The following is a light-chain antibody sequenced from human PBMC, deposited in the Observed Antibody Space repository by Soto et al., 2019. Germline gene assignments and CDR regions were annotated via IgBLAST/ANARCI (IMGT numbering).Light chain of an antibody. V-gene: IGKV3-15*01. J-gene: IGKJ2*01. CDR1: QSVRSN. CDR2: GAS. Sequence: EIVMTQSPATLSVSPGERATLSCRASQSVRSNLAWYQQKPGQAPSLLIYGASTRATGVPARFSGSGSGTAFTLSISSPQSEDSAVYYCQQFTKWPYTFGQGTKVEIK. CDR3: QQFTKWPYT.